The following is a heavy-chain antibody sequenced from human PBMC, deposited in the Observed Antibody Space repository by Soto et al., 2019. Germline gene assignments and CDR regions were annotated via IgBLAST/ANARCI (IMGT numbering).Heavy chain of an antibody. CDR1: GFTFSSYS. CDR3: ARDGDYVWGSYRCYDALAI. CDR2: ISSSSSYI. V-gene: IGHV3-21*01. D-gene: IGHD3-16*02. J-gene: IGHJ3*02. Sequence: SGGSLRLSCAASGFTFSSYSMNWVRQAPGKGLEWVSSISSSSSYIYYADSVKGRFTISRDNAKNSLYLQMNSLRAEDTAVYYCARDGDYVWGSYRCYDALAIWHQGTMVTVSS.